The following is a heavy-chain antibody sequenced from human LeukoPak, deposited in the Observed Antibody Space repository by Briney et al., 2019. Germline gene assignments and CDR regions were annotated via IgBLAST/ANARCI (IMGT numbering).Heavy chain of an antibody. CDR2: ISYSGST. CDR3: ARVRDIVVGNWFDP. D-gene: IGHD2-2*01. CDR1: GVSISSYY. J-gene: IGHJ5*02. Sequence: SETLSLTCTVSGVSISSYYWSWIRQPPGKGLEWIGDISYSGSTNYNPSPKSRDTISVDTSKNQFSLKLSSVTAADTAVYYCARVRDIVVGNWFDPWGQGTLVTVSS. V-gene: IGHV4-59*01.